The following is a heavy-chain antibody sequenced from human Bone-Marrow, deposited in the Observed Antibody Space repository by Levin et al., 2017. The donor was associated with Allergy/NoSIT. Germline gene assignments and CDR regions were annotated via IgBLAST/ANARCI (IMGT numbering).Heavy chain of an antibody. J-gene: IGHJ3*02. Sequence: PGGSLRLSCAASGFTFSSSGMHWVRQAPGKGLEWVAVMSCDGSNKYYADSVKGRFTISRDNSKNTLYLQMNSLRAEDTAVYHCAKPVGSGYYYDAFDIWGQGTMVTVSS. CDR2: MSCDGSNK. CDR1: GFTFSSSG. V-gene: IGHV3-30*18. D-gene: IGHD3-22*01. CDR3: AKPVGSGYYYDAFDI.